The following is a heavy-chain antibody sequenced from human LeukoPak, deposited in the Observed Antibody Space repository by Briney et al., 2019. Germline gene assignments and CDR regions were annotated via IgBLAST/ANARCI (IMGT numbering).Heavy chain of an antibody. D-gene: IGHD3-22*01. CDR1: GYTFTSYG. CDR2: ISAYNGNT. J-gene: IGHJ4*02. Sequence: ASVKVSCKASGYTFTSYGISWVRQAPGQGLEWMGWISAYNGNTNYAQKLQGRVTMTTDTSTSTAYMELRSLRSDDTAVYYCARGPPPYYYDSSGGLDYCGQGTLVTVSS. CDR3: ARGPPPYYYDSSGGLDY. V-gene: IGHV1-18*01.